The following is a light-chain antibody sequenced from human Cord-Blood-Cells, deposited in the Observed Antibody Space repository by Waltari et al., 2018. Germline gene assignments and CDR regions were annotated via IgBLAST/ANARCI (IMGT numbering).Light chain of an antibody. CDR3: SSYTSSSTWV. V-gene: IGLV2-14*01. Sequence: QSALTQPASVSGSPGQSITISCTGTSRDVGGYNYVSWYQQHPGKAPKLVIYEVSNRPSGFSNRFSGCKSGNTASLTISGLQAEDEADYYCSSYTSSSTWVFGGGTKLTVL. CDR2: EVS. J-gene: IGLJ3*02. CDR1: SRDVGGYNY.